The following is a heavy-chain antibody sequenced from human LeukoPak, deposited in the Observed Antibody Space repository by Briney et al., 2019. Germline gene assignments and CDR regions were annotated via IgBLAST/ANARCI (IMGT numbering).Heavy chain of an antibody. D-gene: IGHD5-18*01. CDR2: INHSGST. CDR1: GGSFSGYY. CDR3: ARHSYGFD. J-gene: IGHJ4*02. V-gene: IGHV4-34*01. Sequence: SETLSLTCAVYGGSFSGYYWSWIRQPLGKGLEWIGEINHSGSTTYNPSLKSRVTISVDTSKNQFSLNLTSVTAADTAVYYCARHSYGFDWGQGTLVTVSS.